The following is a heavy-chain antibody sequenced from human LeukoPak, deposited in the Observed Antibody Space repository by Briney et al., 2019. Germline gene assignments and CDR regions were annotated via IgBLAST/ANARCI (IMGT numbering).Heavy chain of an antibody. CDR2: IYYSGDT. CDR1: GGSISSGDYY. D-gene: IGHD5-18*01. CDR3: ARAPRDTNSWYYFDY. V-gene: IGHV4-31*02. Sequence: SETLSLTCTVSGGSISSGDYYWSWIRQHPGKGLEWIGYIYYSGDTYYNPPLKSRVTISVDTFKNQFSLKLSSVTAADTAVYYCARAPRDTNSWYYFDYWGQGTLVSVSS. J-gene: IGHJ4*02.